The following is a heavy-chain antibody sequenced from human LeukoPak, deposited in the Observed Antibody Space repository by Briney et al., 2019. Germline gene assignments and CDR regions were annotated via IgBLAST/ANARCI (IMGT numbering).Heavy chain of an antibody. V-gene: IGHV1-18*01. Sequence: AASVKVSCKASGYTFTSYGISWVRQAPGQGLEWMGWISAYNGNTNYAQKLQGRVTMTTDTSTSTAYMELRSLRSEDTAVYYCARDLSPVRLGELSLSLSHYFDYWGQGTLVTVSS. CDR1: GYTFTSYG. CDR2: ISAYNGNT. D-gene: IGHD3-16*02. CDR3: ARDLSPVRLGELSLSLSHYFDY. J-gene: IGHJ4*02.